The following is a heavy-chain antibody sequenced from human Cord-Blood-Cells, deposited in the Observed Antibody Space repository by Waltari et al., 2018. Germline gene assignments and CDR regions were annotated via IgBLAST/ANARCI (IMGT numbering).Heavy chain of an antibody. CDR1: GFTFDDYA. J-gene: IGHJ4*02. CDR2: FSWNSGSI. CDR3: AKGVYSSSFYYFDY. Sequence: EVQLVESGGGLVQPGRSLRLSCAASGFTFDDYAMPWVRQAPGKGLEWVLGFSWNSGSIGYADSVKGLFTISRDNAKNSLYLQMNSLRAEDTALYYCAKGVYSSSFYYFDYWGQGTLVTVSS. V-gene: IGHV3-9*01. D-gene: IGHD6-6*01.